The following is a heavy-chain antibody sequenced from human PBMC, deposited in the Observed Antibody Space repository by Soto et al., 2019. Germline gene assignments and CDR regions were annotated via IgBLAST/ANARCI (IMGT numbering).Heavy chain of an antibody. CDR3: ARDYDTAMVALSWFDP. CDR1: GGTFSSYA. D-gene: IGHD5-18*01. CDR2: IIPIFGTA. V-gene: IGHV1-69*01. Sequence: QVQLVQSGAEVKKPGSSVKVSCKASGGTFSSYAISWVRQAPGQGLEWMGGIIPIFGTANYAQKFQGRVTITADESTSTAYMVLSSLRSEDTDVYYCARDYDTAMVALSWFDPWGHGTLVTVSS. J-gene: IGHJ5*02.